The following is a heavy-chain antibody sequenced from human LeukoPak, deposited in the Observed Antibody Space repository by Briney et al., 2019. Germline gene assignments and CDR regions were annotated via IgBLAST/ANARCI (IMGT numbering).Heavy chain of an antibody. CDR2: LNPSGGSS. CDR1: GYTVTSYY. CDR3: AKAPLGYCRNGVCYLYP. D-gene: IGHD2-8*01. Sequence: ASVKVSCKASGYTVTSYYMHWVRQAPGQGLEWMGILNPSGGSSSYAQKFQGRATLTRATSTSTVYMELSSLRSEDTAVYYCAKAPLGYCRNGVCYLYPWGQGTLVTVSS. J-gene: IGHJ4*02. V-gene: IGHV1-46*01.